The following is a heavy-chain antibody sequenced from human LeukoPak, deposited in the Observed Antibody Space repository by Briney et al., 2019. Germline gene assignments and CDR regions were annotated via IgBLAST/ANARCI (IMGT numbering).Heavy chain of an antibody. V-gene: IGHV3-48*01. J-gene: IGHJ4*02. CDR2: ISSSSSTI. CDR1: RFTFSDYN. Sequence: PGGSLRLSCEASRFTFSDYNINWVRQAPGKGLEWVSYISSSSSTIYYADSVKGRFTISRDNSKNTLYLQMNSLRAEDTAVYYCAKGPSRYCSSTTYSIGEPVFDYWGQGTLVTVSS. CDR3: AKGPSRYCSSTTYSIGEPVFDY. D-gene: IGHD2-2*01.